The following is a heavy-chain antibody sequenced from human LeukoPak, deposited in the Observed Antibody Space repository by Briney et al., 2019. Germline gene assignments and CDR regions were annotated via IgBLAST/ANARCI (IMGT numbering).Heavy chain of an antibody. Sequence: PSETLSLTCTVSGGSISSGSYYWSWIRQPAGKGLEWIGRIYTSGSTNYNPSLKSRVTISVDTSKNQFSLKLSSVTAADTAVYYCASLEQYCSGGSCYSFDYWGQGTLVTVSS. D-gene: IGHD2-15*01. CDR3: ASLEQYCSGGSCYSFDY. V-gene: IGHV4-61*02. CDR1: GGSISSGSYY. J-gene: IGHJ4*02. CDR2: IYTSGST.